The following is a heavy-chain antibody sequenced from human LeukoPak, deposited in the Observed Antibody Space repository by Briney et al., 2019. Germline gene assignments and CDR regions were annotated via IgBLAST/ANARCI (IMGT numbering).Heavy chain of an antibody. CDR1: GGSISSSSYY. CDR2: IYYSGST. CDR3: ARSTGSGYDTGYYFDY. D-gene: IGHD5-12*01. V-gene: IGHV4-39*01. J-gene: IGHJ4*02. Sequence: SETLSLTCTVSGGSISSSSYYWGWIRQPPGKGLEWIGSIYYSGSTYYNPSFKSRVTISVDTSKNQFSLKLSSVTAADTAVYYCARSTGSGYDTGYYFDYWGQGTLVTVSS.